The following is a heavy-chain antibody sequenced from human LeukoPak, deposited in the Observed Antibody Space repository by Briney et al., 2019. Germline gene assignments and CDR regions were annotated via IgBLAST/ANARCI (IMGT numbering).Heavy chain of an antibody. J-gene: IGHJ6*03. V-gene: IGHV4-39*07. CDR3: ARVLAAAAKGFYYYYYMDV. D-gene: IGHD6-13*01. Sequence: SETLSLTCTVSGGSISSSSYYWGWIRQPPGKGLEWIGSICYSGSTYYNPSLKSRVTISVDTSKNQFSLKLSSVTAADTAVYYCARVLAAAAKGFYYYYYMDVWGKGTTVTVSS. CDR2: ICYSGST. CDR1: GGSISSSSYY.